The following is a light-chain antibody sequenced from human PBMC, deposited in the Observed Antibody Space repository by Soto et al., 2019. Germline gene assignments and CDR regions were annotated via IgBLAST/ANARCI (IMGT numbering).Light chain of an antibody. V-gene: IGKV3-11*01. Sequence: ASESVTNYLAWYQQKPGQAPRLLVYDVSNRATGIPARFSGVGSGTDFTLTFGILEPQHFAVSDCQECSHCWWKIGQGTKV. CDR3: QECSHCWWK. CDR1: ESVTNY. J-gene: IGKJ1*01. CDR2: DVS.